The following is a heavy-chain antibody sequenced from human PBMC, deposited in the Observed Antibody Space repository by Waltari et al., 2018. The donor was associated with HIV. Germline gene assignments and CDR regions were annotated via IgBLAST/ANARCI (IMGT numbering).Heavy chain of an antibody. CDR2: IYYSGST. CDR3: ARGVEMATPGGFDY. D-gene: IGHD5-12*01. V-gene: IGHV4-39*07. Sequence: QLQLQESGPGLVKPSETLSLTCTVSGGSISSSSYYWGWIRQPPGKGLEWIGSIYYSGSTYYNPSLKSRVTISVDTSKNQFSLKLSSVTAADTAVYYCARGVEMATPGGFDYWGQGTLVTVSS. J-gene: IGHJ4*02. CDR1: GGSISSSSYY.